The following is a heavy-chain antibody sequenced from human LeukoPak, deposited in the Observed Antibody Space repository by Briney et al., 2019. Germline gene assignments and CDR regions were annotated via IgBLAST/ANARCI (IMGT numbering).Heavy chain of an antibody. J-gene: IGHJ6*03. V-gene: IGHV3-9*01. D-gene: IGHD6-19*01. Sequence: SGGSLRLPCTPSVFTFQVYPMLGPRQARGRAREGVTGFSWNSGSIGYADSVKGRFTISRDNAKNSLYLQMNSLRAEDTALYYCAKDKVAGYYYYYYMDVWGKGTTVTVSS. CDR1: VFTFQVYP. CDR3: AKDKVAGYYYYYYMDV. CDR2: FSWNSGSI.